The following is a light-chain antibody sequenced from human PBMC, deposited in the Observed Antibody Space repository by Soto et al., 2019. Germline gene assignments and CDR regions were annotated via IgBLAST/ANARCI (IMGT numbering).Light chain of an antibody. CDR2: EVR. Sequence: QSALTQPASVSGSAGQSITISCSGTMRDVGAYNLVSWYQQHPGTAPKLIIYEVRNRPSGISSRFSGSRSGNTASLTISGLQPEDEGDYYCCSYAGGNTWVFGGGTKLTVL. V-gene: IGLV2-23*02. CDR1: MRDVGAYNL. J-gene: IGLJ3*02. CDR3: CSYAGGNTWV.